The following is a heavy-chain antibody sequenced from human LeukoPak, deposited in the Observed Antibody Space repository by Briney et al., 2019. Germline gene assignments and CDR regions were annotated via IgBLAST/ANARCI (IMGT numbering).Heavy chain of an antibody. J-gene: IGHJ4*02. CDR3: ARNRNDYGDYVYDY. D-gene: IGHD4-17*01. V-gene: IGHV3-21*01. CDR1: GFTFRNYG. CDR2: ISSSSYI. Sequence: GGSLRLSCAASGFTFRNYGMTWVRQAPGKGLDWVSSISSSSYIYYADSVKGRFTISRDNAKNSLYLQMNSLRAEDTAVYYCARNRNDYGDYVYDYWGQGTLVTVSS.